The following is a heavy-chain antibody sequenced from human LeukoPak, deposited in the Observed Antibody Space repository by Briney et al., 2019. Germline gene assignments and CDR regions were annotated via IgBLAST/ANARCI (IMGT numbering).Heavy chain of an antibody. Sequence: SGTLSLTCAVSGGSISSSNWWSWVRQPPARGLEWSGEIYHSGSTNYNPSLKSRVTISVDKSKNQFSLKRSSVTAADTAVYYCARVGIVVVPAATRWFDPWGQGTLVTVSS. J-gene: IGHJ5*02. CDR1: GGSISSSNW. CDR3: ARVGIVVVPAATRWFDP. V-gene: IGHV4-4*02. D-gene: IGHD2-2*01. CDR2: IYHSGST.